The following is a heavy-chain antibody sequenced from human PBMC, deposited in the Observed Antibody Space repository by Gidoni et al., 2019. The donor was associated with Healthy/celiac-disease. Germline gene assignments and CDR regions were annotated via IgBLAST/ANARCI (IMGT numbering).Heavy chain of an antibody. CDR1: GFTFGDYA. V-gene: IGHV3-49*04. Sequence: EVQLVESGGGLVQPGRSLRLSCTASGFTFGDYAMSWVRQAPGKGLEWVGFIRSKAYGGTTEYAASVKGRFTISRDDSKSIAYLQMNSLKTEDTAVYYCTLQYYYDSSGYPWGQGTLVTVSS. CDR3: TLQYYYDSSGYP. D-gene: IGHD3-22*01. CDR2: IRSKAYGGTT. J-gene: IGHJ5*02.